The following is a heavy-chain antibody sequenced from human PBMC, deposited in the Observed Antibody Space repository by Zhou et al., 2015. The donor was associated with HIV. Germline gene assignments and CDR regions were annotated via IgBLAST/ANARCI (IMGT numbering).Heavy chain of an antibody. CDR1: GFTFSRYA. Sequence: QLVESGGGVVHPGRSLTLSCAASGFTFSRYAIHWVRQAPGKGLEWVAIISSDGSKKYYTNSVQGRFTISRDNSKNRLYLQMNSLRTDDTAVYYCARPVRYCTSISCFPLDYWGQGTLVTVSS. D-gene: IGHD2-2*01. V-gene: IGHV3-30-3*01. J-gene: IGHJ4*02. CDR2: ISSDGSKK. CDR3: ARPVRYCTSISCFPLDY.